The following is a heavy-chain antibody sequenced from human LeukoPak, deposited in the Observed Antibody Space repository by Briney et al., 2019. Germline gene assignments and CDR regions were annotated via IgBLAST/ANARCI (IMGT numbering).Heavy chain of an antibody. V-gene: IGHV3-33*01. Sequence: GGSLRLSCTASGFNFGSDAMHWVRQAPGKGLEWVAFIWSDGSNDHYADSVKGRFTISRDNSKNTVCLQMNSLRVEDTAVYYCARDPSGSGWSLSDWGQGTLVTVSS. CDR2: IWSDGSND. J-gene: IGHJ4*02. CDR3: ARDPSGSGWSLSD. CDR1: GFNFGSDA. D-gene: IGHD6-19*01.